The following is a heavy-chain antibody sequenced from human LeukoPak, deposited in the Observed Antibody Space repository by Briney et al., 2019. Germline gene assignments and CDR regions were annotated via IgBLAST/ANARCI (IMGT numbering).Heavy chain of an antibody. Sequence: QPGGSLRLSCAASGFTFSSYGMHWVRQAPGKGLEWVAVISYDGSNKYYADSVKGRFTISRDNSKNTLYLQMNSLRAEDTAVYYCARDPLLRFQIVVGAFDIWGQGTMVTVSS. CDR2: ISYDGSNK. J-gene: IGHJ3*02. D-gene: IGHD2-2*01. V-gene: IGHV3-30*03. CDR3: ARDPLLRFQIVVGAFDI. CDR1: GFTFSSYG.